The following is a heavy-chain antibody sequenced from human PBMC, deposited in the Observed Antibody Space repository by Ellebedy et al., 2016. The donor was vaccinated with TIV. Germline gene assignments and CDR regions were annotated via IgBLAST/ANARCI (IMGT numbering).Heavy chain of an antibody. CDR1: GFTFSSNW. Sequence: PGGSLRLSCAASGFTFSSNWMSWVRQAPGKGLEWVANIKQDGSEKYYVDSAKGRFTVSRDNAKNSLYLQMNSLRAEDTAVYYCARVAADSGGLYGMDVWGQGTTVTVSS. D-gene: IGHD6-19*01. CDR3: ARVAADSGGLYGMDV. J-gene: IGHJ6*02. CDR2: IKQDGSEK. V-gene: IGHV3-7*03.